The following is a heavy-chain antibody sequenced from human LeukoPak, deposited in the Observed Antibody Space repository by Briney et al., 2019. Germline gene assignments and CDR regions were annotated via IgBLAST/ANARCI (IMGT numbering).Heavy chain of an antibody. CDR3: ARAGGAARTYYYYYMDV. CDR2: MNPNSGNT. D-gene: IGHD6-6*01. J-gene: IGHJ6*03. Sequence: GASVKVSCKASGYTFTSYDINWVRQAPGQGLEWMGWMNPNSGNTGYAQKFQGRVTITRNTSISTAYMELSSLRSEDTAVYYCARAGGAARTYYYYYMDVWGKGTTVTVSS. V-gene: IGHV1-8*03. CDR1: GYTFTSYD.